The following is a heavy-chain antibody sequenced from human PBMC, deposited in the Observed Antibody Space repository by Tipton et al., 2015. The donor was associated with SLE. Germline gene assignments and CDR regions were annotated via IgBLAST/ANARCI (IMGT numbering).Heavy chain of an antibody. CDR3: ASGAYGSGSNYFGGWFDP. Sequence: TLSLTCTVSGGSITSRTSYWAWIRQPPRKGLEWIGTISYSGNSYYNPSLKSRVTISVDTSKNQFSLKLSSVTAADTAVYYCASGAYGSGSNYFGGWFDPWGQGTLVTVSS. J-gene: IGHJ5*02. CDR2: ISYSGNS. V-gene: IGHV4-39*01. D-gene: IGHD3-10*01. CDR1: GGSITSRTSY.